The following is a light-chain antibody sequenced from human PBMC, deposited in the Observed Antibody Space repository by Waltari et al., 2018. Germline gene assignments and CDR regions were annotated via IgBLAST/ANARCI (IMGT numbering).Light chain of an antibody. J-gene: IGKJ1*01. CDR2: AAS. CDR1: HCISTY. CDR3: QQSYSSPRT. Sequence: DIQMTQSPSSPSASVGDRVTITCRASHCISTYLNWDQQKPGKAPNLLNCAASILQSGGPSRFSGSGSGTDFTLTISSLQPEDFATFYCQQSYSSPRTFGQGTKVEIK. V-gene: IGKV1-39*01.